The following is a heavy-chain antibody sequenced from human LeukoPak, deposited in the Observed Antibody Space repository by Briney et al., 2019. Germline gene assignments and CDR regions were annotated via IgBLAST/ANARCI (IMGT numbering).Heavy chain of an antibody. Sequence: GASVKVSCKASGYTFTSHGINWVRQAPGQGLEWMGWISGHNGHTNYVQKMQGRVTMTTDTSTNTAYMELRNLTSDDTAVYYSARGPGIAVAGVFDYWGQGSLVTVSS. D-gene: IGHD6-19*01. CDR1: GYTFTSHG. V-gene: IGHV1-18*04. CDR3: ARGPGIAVAGVFDY. J-gene: IGHJ4*02. CDR2: ISGHNGHT.